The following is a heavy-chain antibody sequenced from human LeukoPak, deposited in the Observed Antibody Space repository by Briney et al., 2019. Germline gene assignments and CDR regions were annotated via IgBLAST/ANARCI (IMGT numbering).Heavy chain of an antibody. V-gene: IGHV1-24*01. D-gene: IGHD2-2*02. J-gene: IGHJ6*02. CDR3: ATGKRGPILEYYYGMDV. Sequence: ASVKVSCKVSGYTLTELSMHWVRQAPGEGLEWMGGFDPEDGETIYAQKFQGRVTMTEDTSTDTAYMELSSLRSEDTAVYYCATGKRGPILEYYYGMDVWGQGTTVTVSS. CDR1: GYTLTELS. CDR2: FDPEDGET.